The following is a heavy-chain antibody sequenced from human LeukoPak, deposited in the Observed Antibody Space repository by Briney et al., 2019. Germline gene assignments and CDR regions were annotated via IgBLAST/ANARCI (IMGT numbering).Heavy chain of an antibody. CDR3: ASSKTYYDSSGHFDY. CDR1: GYTFTGYY. V-gene: IGHV1-2*02. D-gene: IGHD3-22*01. J-gene: IGHJ4*02. CDR2: INPNSGGT. Sequence: ASVKVSCKASGYTFTGYYMHWVRQAPGQGLEWMGWINPNSGGTNYAQKFQGRVTMTRDTSISTAYMELSRLRSDDTAVYYCASSKTYYDSSGHFDYWGQGTLATVSS.